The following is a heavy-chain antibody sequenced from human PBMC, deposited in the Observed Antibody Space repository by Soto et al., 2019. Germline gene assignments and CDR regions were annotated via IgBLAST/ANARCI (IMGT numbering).Heavy chain of an antibody. D-gene: IGHD2-8*02. V-gene: IGHV3-30*04. J-gene: IGHJ4*02. CDR3: ARSRNTDVADYFDF. CDR1: GFSFRNYA. Sequence: GGSLRLSCAASGFSFRNYAIHWVRQAPGKGLEWVAVISRDGSHKYYLDSVKGRFTISRDNSKDTVNLLMNSLRDDDSAMYYFARSRNTDVADYFDFWGQGTLVTVSS. CDR2: ISRDGSHK.